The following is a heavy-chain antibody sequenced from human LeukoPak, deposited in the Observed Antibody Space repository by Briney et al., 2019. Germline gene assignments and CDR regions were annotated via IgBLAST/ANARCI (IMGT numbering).Heavy chain of an antibody. J-gene: IGHJ4*02. CDR2: IYYSGST. Sequence: PLETLSLTCTVSGVSISSYYWSWIRQPPGKGLEWIGYIYYSGSTNYNPSLKSRVTISVDTSKNQFSLKLSSVTAADTAVYYCARYYSSSYLFDYWGQGTLVTVSS. D-gene: IGHD6-13*01. CDR1: GVSISSYY. V-gene: IGHV4-59*01. CDR3: ARYYSSSYLFDY.